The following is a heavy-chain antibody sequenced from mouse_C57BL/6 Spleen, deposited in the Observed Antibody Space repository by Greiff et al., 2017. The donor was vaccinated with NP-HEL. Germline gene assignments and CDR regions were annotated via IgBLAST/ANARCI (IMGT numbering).Heavy chain of an antibody. CDR3: ARETYYSNDWAMDY. D-gene: IGHD2-5*01. J-gene: IGHJ4*01. Sequence: EVKLMESGGGLVKPGGSLKLSCAASGFTFSSYAMSWVRQTPEKRLEWVATISDGGSYTYYPDNVTGRFTISRDNAKNNLYLQMSHLKSEDTAMYYCARETYYSNDWAMDYWGQGTSVTVSS. V-gene: IGHV5-4*01. CDR1: GFTFSSYA. CDR2: ISDGGSYT.